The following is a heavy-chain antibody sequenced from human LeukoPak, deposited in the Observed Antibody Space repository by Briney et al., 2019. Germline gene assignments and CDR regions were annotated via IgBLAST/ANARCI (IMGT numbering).Heavy chain of an antibody. V-gene: IGHV1-69*13. J-gene: IGHJ4*02. CDR1: GGTFISYA. Sequence: ASVKVSCKASGGTFISYAISWVRQAPGQGLEWMGGIIPIFGTANYAQKFQGRVTITADESTSTAYMELSSLRSEDTAVCYCATGPILDTFDYWGQGTLVTVSS. D-gene: IGHD5-18*01. CDR2: IIPIFGTA. CDR3: ATGPILDTFDY.